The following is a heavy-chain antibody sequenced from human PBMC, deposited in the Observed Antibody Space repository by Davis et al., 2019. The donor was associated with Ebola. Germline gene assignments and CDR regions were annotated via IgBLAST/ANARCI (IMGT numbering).Heavy chain of an antibody. CDR3: ARGVLGETSVGFEH. CDR1: GASVSNPTYY. J-gene: IGHJ4*02. CDR2: VYYNVKI. Sequence: SETLSLTCTVSGASVSNPTYYWSWIRQSTGKGLEWIGHVYYNVKINYNPSLKSRVTISADASKNQISLNLNSVTAADTAVYYCARGVLGETSVGFEHWGQGTLVTVSS. V-gene: IGHV4-61*01. D-gene: IGHD2-8*02.